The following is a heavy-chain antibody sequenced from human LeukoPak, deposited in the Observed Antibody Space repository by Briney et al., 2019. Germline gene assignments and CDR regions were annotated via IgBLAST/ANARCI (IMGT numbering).Heavy chain of an antibody. CDR2: IYHSGST. D-gene: IGHD6-25*01. CDR3: ARAGGLLAPYYYYYMDV. V-gene: IGHV4-38-2*02. Sequence: SETLSLTCTVSGGSISSGYYWGWIRQPPGKGLEWIGSIYHSGSTYYNPSLKSRVTISVDTSKNQFSLKLSSVTAADTAVYYCARAGGLLAPYYYYYMDVWGKGTTVTVSS. J-gene: IGHJ6*03. CDR1: GGSISSGYY.